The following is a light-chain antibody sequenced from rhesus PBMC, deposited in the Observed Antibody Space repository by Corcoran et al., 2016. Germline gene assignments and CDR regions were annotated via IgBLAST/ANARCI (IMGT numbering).Light chain of an antibody. Sequence: QAAPTQSPYVSGSPGQSVTISCTGTSSDIGTYNRVSWFQQQPGKAPKLIIYEVSKRPSGVSDRFSGSKSDNTASLTISGLQAEDESDYYGTSYTSSGSYIFGVGTRLTVL. V-gene: IGLV2-13*03. CDR2: EVS. CDR1: SSDIGTYNR. CDR3: TSYTSSGSYI. J-gene: IGLJ1*01.